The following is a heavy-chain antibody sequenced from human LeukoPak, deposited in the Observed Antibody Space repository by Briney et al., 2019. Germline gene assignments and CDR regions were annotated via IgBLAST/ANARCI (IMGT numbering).Heavy chain of an antibody. J-gene: IGHJ4*02. V-gene: IGHV4-31*03. CDR3: ARTYCRGGTCYSWDY. CDR2: INYSGTT. D-gene: IGHD2-15*01. CDR1: GDSISSGDYY. Sequence: SETLSLTCTVSGDSISSGDYYWSWACQHPGRGLEWIEYINYSGTTYYNPSLTSRVTISVDTSKNQFSLKLSSVTAADTAVYYCARTYCRGGTCYSWDYWGQGTLVTVSS.